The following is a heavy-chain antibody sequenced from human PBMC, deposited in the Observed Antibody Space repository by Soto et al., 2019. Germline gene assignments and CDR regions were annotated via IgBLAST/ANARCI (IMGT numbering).Heavy chain of an antibody. Sequence: GGSLILSCAASGFTFYDYAMHWVRQVPGKGLEWVSGINWDSDTIAYAASVRGRFTISRDNAKNSLYLQMNSLRPEDTALYYCAKDFHTNMALMDVWGKGTTVTVS. D-gene: IGHD3-10*01. CDR1: GFTFYDYA. V-gene: IGHV3-9*01. J-gene: IGHJ6*03. CDR3: AKDFHTNMALMDV. CDR2: INWDSDTI.